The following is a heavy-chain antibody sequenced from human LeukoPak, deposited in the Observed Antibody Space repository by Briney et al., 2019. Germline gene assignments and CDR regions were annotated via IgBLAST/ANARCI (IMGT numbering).Heavy chain of an antibody. V-gene: IGHV4-39*01. CDR3: ARHPPYYYDTSAR. J-gene: IGHJ4*02. Sequence: SETLSLTCTASGDPISTSDQYWAWIRQPPGRGLEWIGSIHSTGTAYYNPSHRGRVTISLDTSNKHFSLKLTSVTAADTAVYFCARHPPYYYDTSARWGQGILVTVSS. CDR1: GDPISTSDQY. D-gene: IGHD3-22*01. CDR2: IHSTGTA.